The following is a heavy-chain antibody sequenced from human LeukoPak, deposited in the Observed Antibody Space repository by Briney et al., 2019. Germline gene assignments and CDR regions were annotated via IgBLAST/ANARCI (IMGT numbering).Heavy chain of an antibody. D-gene: IGHD2-15*01. CDR3: TTDLDIVVVVAAPYYFDY. Sequence: PGGSLRLSCAASGFTFNNAWMSWVRQAPGKGLEWVGRIKSKTDGETTDYAAPVKGRFTISRDDSKNTLYLQMNSLKTEDTAVYYCTTDLDIVVVVAAPYYFDYWGQGTLVTVSS. CDR1: GFTFNNAW. J-gene: IGHJ4*02. CDR2: IKSKTDGETT. V-gene: IGHV3-15*01.